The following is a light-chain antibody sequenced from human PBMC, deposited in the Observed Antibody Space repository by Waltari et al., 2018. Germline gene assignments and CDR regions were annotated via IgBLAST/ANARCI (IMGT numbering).Light chain of an antibody. CDR3: SSYAGSNNRV. J-gene: IGLJ3*02. CDR1: SSDVGDYNY. V-gene: IGLV2-8*01. Sequence: QSALTQPPSASGSPGQSVTISCTGTSSDVGDYNYVSWYQQTPGKAPKLMIYEVSQRPSGVPDRFSGSKSGNTASLTVSGLQAEDEADYYCSSYAGSNNRVFGGGTKLTVL. CDR2: EVS.